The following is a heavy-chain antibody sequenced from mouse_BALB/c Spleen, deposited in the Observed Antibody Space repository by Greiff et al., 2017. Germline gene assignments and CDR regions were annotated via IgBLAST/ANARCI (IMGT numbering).Heavy chain of an antibody. CDR2: INPDSSTI. J-gene: IGHJ2*01. Sequence: EASGVDFSRYWMSWVRQAPGKGLEWIGEINPDSSTINYTPSLKDKFIISRDNAKNTLYLQMSKVRSEDTALYYCARLDYYGSSYDYWGQGTTLTVSS. V-gene: IGHV4-1*02. D-gene: IGHD1-1*01. CDR3: ARLDYYGSSYDY. CDR1: GVDFSRYW.